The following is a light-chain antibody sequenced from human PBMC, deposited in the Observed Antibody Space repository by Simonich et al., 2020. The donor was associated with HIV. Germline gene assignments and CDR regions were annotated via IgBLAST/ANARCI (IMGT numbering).Light chain of an antibody. CDR3: QSYDTSLSVI. CDR1: SSNIGAGYD. CDR2: NNN. Sequence: QSVLTQPPSASGTPWQRVTISCTGSSSNIGAGYDIPWYQQLPGTAPKLLIYNNNNRPSGVPDRFSGSKSGTSASLAITGLQAEDEADYYCQSYDTSLSVIFGGGTKLTVL. J-gene: IGLJ2*01. V-gene: IGLV1-40*01.